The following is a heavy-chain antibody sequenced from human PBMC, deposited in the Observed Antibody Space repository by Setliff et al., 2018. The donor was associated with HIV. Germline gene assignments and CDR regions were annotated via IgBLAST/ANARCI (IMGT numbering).Heavy chain of an antibody. D-gene: IGHD6-19*01. V-gene: IGHV3-15*04. Sequence: GGSLRLSCAASGITFSNTWMSWVRQAPGKGLEWVGRIESKTDGGTTGHAAPVKGRFTISRDDSKNTLYPQMNSLKTEDTAVYYCTTGLQHHSSGFDYWGQGTLVTVS. J-gene: IGHJ4*02. CDR1: GITFSNTW. CDR3: TTGLQHHSSGFDY. CDR2: IESKTDGGTT.